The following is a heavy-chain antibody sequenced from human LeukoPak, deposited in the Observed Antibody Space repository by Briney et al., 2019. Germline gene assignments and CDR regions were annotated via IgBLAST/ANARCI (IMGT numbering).Heavy chain of an antibody. Sequence: SETLSLTCSVSGGSINSRPYYWGWIRQPPGKGLEWIGNIYYSGSTNYNPSLKSRVTISVDTSKNQFSLKLSSVTAADTAVYYCARVRVSMIVAHMDVWGKGTTVTVSS. CDR1: GGSINSRPYY. D-gene: IGHD3-22*01. CDR3: ARVRVSMIVAHMDV. J-gene: IGHJ6*03. V-gene: IGHV4-39*07. CDR2: IYYSGST.